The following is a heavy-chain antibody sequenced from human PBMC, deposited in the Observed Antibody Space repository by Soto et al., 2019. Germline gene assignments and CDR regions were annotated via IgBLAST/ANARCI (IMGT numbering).Heavy chain of an antibody. D-gene: IGHD2-15*01. Sequence: PSETLSLTCAVYGGSFSGYYWSWIRQPPGKGLEWIGEINHSGSTNYNPSLKSRVTISVDTSKNQFSLKLSSVTAADTAVYYCAGGRGYCSCGSCHTNDYWGQGTLVTVSS. CDR3: AGGRGYCSCGSCHTNDY. J-gene: IGHJ4*02. V-gene: IGHV4-34*01. CDR1: GGSFSGYY. CDR2: INHSGST.